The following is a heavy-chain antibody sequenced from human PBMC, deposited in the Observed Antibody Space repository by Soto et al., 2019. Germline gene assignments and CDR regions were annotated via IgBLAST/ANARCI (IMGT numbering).Heavy chain of an antibody. CDR3: VRDGTKTLRDWFDP. CDR2: IYATGPT. D-gene: IGHD1-1*01. J-gene: IGHJ5*02. Sequence: PSETLSLTCTVSGASISGFYWSWIRKSAGKGLGWIGRIYATGPTDYNPSLKSRVTMSVDTSKKQFSLKLRSVTAADTAVYYCVRDGTKTLRDWFDPWGQGISVTAPQ. V-gene: IGHV4-4*07. CDR1: GASISGFY.